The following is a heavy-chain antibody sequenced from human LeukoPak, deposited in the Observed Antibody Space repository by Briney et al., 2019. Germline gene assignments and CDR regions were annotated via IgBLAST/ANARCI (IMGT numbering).Heavy chain of an antibody. CDR3: ARFLLDYYDSSGYYP. V-gene: IGHV1-18*01. Sequence: GASVKVSCKASGYTFTSYGISWVRQAPGQGLEWMGWISAYNGNTNYAQKLQGRVTMTTDTSTSTAYMELRSLRSDDTAVYYCARFLLDYYDSSGYYPWGQGTLVTVSS. J-gene: IGHJ5*02. CDR2: ISAYNGNT. CDR1: GYTFTSYG. D-gene: IGHD3-22*01.